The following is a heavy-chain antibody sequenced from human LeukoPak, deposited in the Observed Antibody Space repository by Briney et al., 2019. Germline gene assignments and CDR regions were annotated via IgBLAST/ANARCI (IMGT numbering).Heavy chain of an antibody. V-gene: IGHV1-46*01. Sequence: ASVKVSCKASGYTFTSQYIHWVRQAPGQGLEWMGIINPSGGSTSYAQKFQGRVTMTRDTSTSTVYMELSSLRSEDTAVYYCARAWYSSRAGNWFDPWGQGTLVTVSS. CDR2: INPSGGST. CDR1: GYTFTSQY. D-gene: IGHD6-13*01. J-gene: IGHJ5*02. CDR3: ARAWYSSRAGNWFDP.